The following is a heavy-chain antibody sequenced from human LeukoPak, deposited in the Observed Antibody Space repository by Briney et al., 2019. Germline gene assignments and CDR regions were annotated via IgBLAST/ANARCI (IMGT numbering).Heavy chain of an antibody. V-gene: IGHV3-23*01. CDR2: ITWNGGST. CDR1: GFTFSTFA. J-gene: IGHJ6*04. CDR3: AELGITMIGGV. Sequence: GGSLRLSCEASGFTFSTFAMIWVRQPPGKGLEWVSYITWNGGSTAYADSVKGRFTISRDNAKNSLYLQMNSLRAEDTAVYYCAELGITMIGGVWGKGTTVTISS. D-gene: IGHD3-10*02.